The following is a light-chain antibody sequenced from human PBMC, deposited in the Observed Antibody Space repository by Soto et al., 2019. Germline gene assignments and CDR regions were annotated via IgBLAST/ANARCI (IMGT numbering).Light chain of an antibody. J-gene: IGLJ3*02. CDR1: SNDIGAYDY. V-gene: IGLV2-14*01. CDR3: SSYTTSHTRV. CDR2: EVN. Sequence: QSALTQPASVSGSPGQSITFSCTGTSNDIGAYDYVSWFQHHPDTAPKLIIYEVNDRPSGISSRFSGSKSGNTASLTISGLQPEDEADYYCSSYTTSHTRVFGGGTKLTVL.